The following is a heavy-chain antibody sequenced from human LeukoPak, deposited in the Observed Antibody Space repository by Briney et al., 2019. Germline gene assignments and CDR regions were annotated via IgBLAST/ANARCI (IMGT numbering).Heavy chain of an antibody. CDR1: GFTFSNAW. CDR2: IKSKTDGGAA. CDR3: ATEADTAMALPKN. D-gene: IGHD5-18*01. V-gene: IGHV3-15*01. Sequence: GGSLILSCAASGFTFSNAWMSWVRLAPGKGLEWVGRIKSKTDGGAADYAAPVKGRFTISRDDSKNMVFLQMNSLKIADTALYFCATEADTAMALPKNWGQGTLVTVSS. J-gene: IGHJ4*02.